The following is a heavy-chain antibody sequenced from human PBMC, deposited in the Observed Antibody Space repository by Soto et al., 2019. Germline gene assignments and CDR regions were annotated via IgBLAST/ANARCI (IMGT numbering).Heavy chain of an antibody. J-gene: IGHJ3*02. CDR3: ARGIKGLPPSAFDI. CDR1: GYTFSNYD. D-gene: IGHD5-12*01. CDR2: LNPNTDKT. V-gene: IGHV1-8*01. Sequence: ASVKVSCKASGYTFSNYDINWVRQATGQGLEWMGWLNPNTDKTGSAQKFQGRVAMTRNTSISTAYLELSGLRSDDTAVYYCARGIKGLPPSAFDIWGQGTRVTVSS.